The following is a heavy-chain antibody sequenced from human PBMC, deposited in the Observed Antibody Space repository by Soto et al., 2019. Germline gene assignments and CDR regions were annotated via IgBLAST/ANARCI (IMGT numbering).Heavy chain of an antibody. CDR2: INHSGST. J-gene: IGHJ6*02. CDR1: GGSFSGYY. D-gene: IGHD3-22*01. Sequence: SESLSLTCAVYGGSFSGYYWSWIRQPPGKGLEWIGEINHSGSTNYNPSLKSRVTISVDTSKNQFSMKLSSVTAADTAVYYCARKLDSSARTRGMDVWGQGTTVTVSS. CDR3: ARKLDSSARTRGMDV. V-gene: IGHV4-34*01.